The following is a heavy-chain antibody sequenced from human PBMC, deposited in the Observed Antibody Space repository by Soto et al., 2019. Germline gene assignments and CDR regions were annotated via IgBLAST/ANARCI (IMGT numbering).Heavy chain of an antibody. CDR3: AAAKAGTGYSYYYGRDI. V-gene: IGHV1-58*01. D-gene: IGHD6-19*01. Sequence: GAAGKVSCKASGCTFTSSAVQWVRQARGQRLEWIGWIVAGSGNTNYAQKLQEIVTITRDMSTSTAYMELSSLRSEDTAVYYCAAAKAGTGYSYYYGRDIWG. CDR2: IVAGSGNT. CDR1: GCTFTSSA. J-gene: IGHJ6*02.